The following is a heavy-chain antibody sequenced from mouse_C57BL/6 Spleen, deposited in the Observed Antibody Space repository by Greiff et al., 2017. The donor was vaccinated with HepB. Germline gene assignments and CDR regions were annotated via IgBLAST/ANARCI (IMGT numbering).Heavy chain of an antibody. D-gene: IGHD2-2*01. Sequence: EVKLVESGEGLVKPGGSLKLSCAASGFTFSSYAMSWVRQTPEKRLEWVAYISSGGDYIYYADTVKGRFTISRDNARNTLYLQMSSLKSEDTAMYYCTREYGYDNYAMDYWGQGTSVTVSS. V-gene: IGHV5-9-1*02. CDR2: ISSGGDYI. J-gene: IGHJ4*01. CDR1: GFTFSSYA. CDR3: TREYGYDNYAMDY.